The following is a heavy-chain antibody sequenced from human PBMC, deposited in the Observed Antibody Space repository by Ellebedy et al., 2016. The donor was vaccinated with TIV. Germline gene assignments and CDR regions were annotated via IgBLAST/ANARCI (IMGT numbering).Heavy chain of an antibody. CDR1: GGTFSNYG. V-gene: IGHV1-69*13. CDR3: ARARSYDGLPFDY. CDR2: IIPIFGTP. Sequence: AASVKVSCKASGGTFSNYGISWVRQAPGQGLEWMGGIIPIFGTPNNSQKFQGRVTITADESTSTAYMELSSLRYEDTAVYYCARARSYDGLPFDYWGQGTLLTVSS. D-gene: IGHD3-10*01. J-gene: IGHJ4*02.